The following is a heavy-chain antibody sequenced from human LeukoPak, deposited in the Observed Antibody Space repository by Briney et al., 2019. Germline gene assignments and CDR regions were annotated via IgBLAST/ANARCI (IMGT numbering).Heavy chain of an antibody. CDR2: ISAYNGNT. D-gene: IGHD3-10*01. Sequence: ASVKVSCKASGYTFTSYGISWVRQAPGQGLEWMGWISAYNGNTNYAQKLRGRVTMTTDTSTSTAYMELRSLRSDDTAVYYCARSLMVRGVICWLDYWGQGTLVTVSS. J-gene: IGHJ4*02. CDR3: ARSLMVRGVICWLDY. V-gene: IGHV1-18*01. CDR1: GYTFTSYG.